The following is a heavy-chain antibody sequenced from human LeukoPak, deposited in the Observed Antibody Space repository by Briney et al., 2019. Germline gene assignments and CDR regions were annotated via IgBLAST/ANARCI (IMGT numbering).Heavy chain of an antibody. Sequence: PSETLSLTCTVSGGSISTNYWSWIRQPPGKGLEWIGYIRNSGNTNYNTSLKSRVTISEDTSKNQYSLNLSSVTAADTAVYYCARDVTPATLWGQGTLVTVSS. J-gene: IGHJ4*02. CDR2: IRNSGNT. CDR3: ARDVTPATL. V-gene: IGHV4-59*01. CDR1: GGSISTNY. D-gene: IGHD3-16*01.